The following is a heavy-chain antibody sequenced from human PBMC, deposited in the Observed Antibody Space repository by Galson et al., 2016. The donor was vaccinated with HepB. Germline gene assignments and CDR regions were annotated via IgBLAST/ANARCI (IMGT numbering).Heavy chain of an antibody. V-gene: IGHV3-7*03. CDR3: ARVGGCNGSGCQGRDWFDP. CDR2: IKHDGSET. J-gene: IGHJ5*02. CDR1: GFSFSDYW. Sequence: SLRLSCAASGFSFSDYWMTWVRQAPGKGLECVASIKHDGSETKYVDSVKGRFIISRDNAKTSIHLQMSSLRADDTALYYCARVGGCNGSGCQGRDWFDPWGQGPLVTVSS. D-gene: IGHD6-19*01.